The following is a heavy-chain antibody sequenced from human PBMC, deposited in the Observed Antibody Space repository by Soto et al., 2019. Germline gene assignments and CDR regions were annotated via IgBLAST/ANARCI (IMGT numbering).Heavy chain of an antibody. Sequence: GASVKVSCKASGYTFINFDISWVRQAAGQGLEWLGWMNPGSGKTGYASKFQGRVAMTRDASTGTSQLELSSLTSDDTAVYYCARMASAGTLNWFDPWGQGTLVTVSS. V-gene: IGHV1-8*02. J-gene: IGHJ5*02. CDR1: GYTFINFD. D-gene: IGHD6-13*01. CDR3: ARMASAGTLNWFDP. CDR2: MNPGSGKT.